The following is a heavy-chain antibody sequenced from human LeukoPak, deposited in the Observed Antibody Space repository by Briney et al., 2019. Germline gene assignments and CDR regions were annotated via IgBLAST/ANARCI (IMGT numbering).Heavy chain of an antibody. V-gene: IGHV1-2*04. Sequence: GASVKVSCKASGYTFTGYYMHWVRQAPGQGLEWMGWINPNSGGTNYAQKFQGWVTMTRDTSISTAYMELSRLRSDDTAVYYCARGEESLGDYDILTGPNNTPVFDYWGQGTLVTVSS. J-gene: IGHJ4*02. D-gene: IGHD3-9*01. CDR1: GYTFTGYY. CDR2: INPNSGGT. CDR3: ARGEESLGDYDILTGPNNTPVFDY.